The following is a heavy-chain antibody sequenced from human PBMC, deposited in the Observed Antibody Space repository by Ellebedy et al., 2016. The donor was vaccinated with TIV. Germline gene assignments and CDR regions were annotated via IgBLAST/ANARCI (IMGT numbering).Heavy chain of an antibody. V-gene: IGHV3-7*03. CDR1: GFTFTSYR. Sequence: PGGSLRLSCAASGFTFTSYRMTWVRRAPGRGLEWVASVNQDGTAMYYVDSVEGRFVISRDNAKNSLYLRINSPRAEDTALYFCARAPITYWYFDLWGRGTLVSVSS. CDR3: ARAPITYWYFDL. CDR2: VNQDGTAM. J-gene: IGHJ2*01. D-gene: IGHD5-24*01.